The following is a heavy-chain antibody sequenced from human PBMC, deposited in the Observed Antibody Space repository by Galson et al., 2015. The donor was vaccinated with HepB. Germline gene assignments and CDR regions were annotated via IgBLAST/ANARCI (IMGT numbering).Heavy chain of an antibody. D-gene: IGHD2-2*02. Sequence: SLRLSCAASGFTFDDYAMHWVRQAPGKGLEWVSGISWNSGSIGYADSVKGRFTISRDNAKNSLYLQMNSLRAEDTALYYCAKDMGYCSSTSCHRPYYYYYGMDVWGQGTTVTVSS. CDR2: ISWNSGSI. CDR1: GFTFDDYA. CDR3: AKDMGYCSSTSCHRPYYYYYGMDV. V-gene: IGHV3-9*01. J-gene: IGHJ6*02.